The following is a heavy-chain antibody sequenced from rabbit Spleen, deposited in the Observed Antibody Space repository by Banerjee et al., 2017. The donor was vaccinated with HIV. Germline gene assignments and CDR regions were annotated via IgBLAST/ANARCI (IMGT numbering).Heavy chain of an antibody. CDR3: ARDTGSSFSSYGMDL. D-gene: IGHD8-1*01. V-gene: IGHV1S45*01. CDR2: INAITGKA. J-gene: IGHJ6*01. CDR1: GVSLNDKDV. Sequence: QEQLEESGGGLVKPEGSLTLTCKASGVSLNDKDVMCWVRQAPGKGLDWIACINAITGKAVYANWAKGRSTFSKTSSTTVTLQMTSLTAADTATYFCARDTGSSFSSYGMDLWGPGTLVTVS.